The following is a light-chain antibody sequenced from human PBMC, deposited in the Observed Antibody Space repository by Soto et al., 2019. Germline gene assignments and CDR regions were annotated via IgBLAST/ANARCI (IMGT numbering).Light chain of an antibody. J-gene: IGLJ3*02. CDR3: CSYAGSSTSRV. Sequence: QSALTQPASVSGSPGQSITISCTGTSSDVGSYNLVSWYQQHPGKAPKLMIYEGSKRPSGVSNRFSGSKSGNTASLTISGLQAEDEADYYCCSYAGSSTSRVFGGGNKLPVL. V-gene: IGLV2-23*01. CDR1: SSDVGSYNL. CDR2: EGS.